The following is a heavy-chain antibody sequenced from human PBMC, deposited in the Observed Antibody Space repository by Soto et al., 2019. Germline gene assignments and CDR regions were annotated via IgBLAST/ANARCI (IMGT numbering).Heavy chain of an antibody. J-gene: IGHJ3*02. CDR3: ARDWQLAYDAFDI. CDR2: ISSSSSYI. CDR1: GFTFSSYS. V-gene: IGHV3-21*01. D-gene: IGHD6-13*01. Sequence: GGSLRLSCAASGFTFSSYSMNWVRQAPGKGLEWVSSISSSSSYIYYADSVKGRFTISRDNAKNSLYLQMNSLRAEDTAVYYCARDWQLAYDAFDIWGQGTMVTVSS.